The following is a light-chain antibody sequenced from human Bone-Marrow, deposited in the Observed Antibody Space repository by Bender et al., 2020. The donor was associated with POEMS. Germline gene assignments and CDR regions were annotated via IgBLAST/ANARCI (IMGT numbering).Light chain of an antibody. CDR2: DVT. J-gene: IGLJ1*01. V-gene: IGLV2-23*02. CDR3: CSYAPPDTFV. CDR1: SSDIGTHHL. Sequence: QSALTQPASVSGSAGQSITISCTGTSSDIGTHHLVSWYQQHPDKAPRLIVYDVTKRPSGVSPRFSGSKSGNTASLTISGLQSEDEGDYYCCSYAPPDTFVFGTGTKVTV.